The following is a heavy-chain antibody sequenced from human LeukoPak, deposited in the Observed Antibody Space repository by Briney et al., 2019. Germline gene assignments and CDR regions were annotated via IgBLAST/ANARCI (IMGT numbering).Heavy chain of an antibody. V-gene: IGHV1-18*01. Sequence: ASVKVSCKASGYTFTSYGISWVRQAPGQGLEWMGWISAYNGNTNYAQKLQGRVTMTMDTSTSTVYMELSALTSEDTALYFCSLGATDYWGQGTLVTVSS. CDR2: ISAYNGNT. D-gene: IGHD1-26*01. J-gene: IGHJ4*02. CDR3: SLGATDY. CDR1: GYTFTSYG.